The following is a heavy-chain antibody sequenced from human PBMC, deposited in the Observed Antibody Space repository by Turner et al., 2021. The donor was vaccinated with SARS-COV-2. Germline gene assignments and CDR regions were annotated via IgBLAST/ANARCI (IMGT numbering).Heavy chain of an antibody. Sequence: EVQLVESGGGLVKPGGSLRLSCAASGFTFSRYTMNWVRQAPGKGLEWVSSISPSSRFIYYADSVKGRFTRSRDNAKNSLSLHMNSLRAEDTAMYYCARVDTTMIGGDYWGQGIQVSVSS. CDR2: ISPSSRFI. J-gene: IGHJ4*02. CDR1: GFTFSRYT. V-gene: IGHV3-21*06. D-gene: IGHD5-18*01. CDR3: ARVDTTMIGGDY.